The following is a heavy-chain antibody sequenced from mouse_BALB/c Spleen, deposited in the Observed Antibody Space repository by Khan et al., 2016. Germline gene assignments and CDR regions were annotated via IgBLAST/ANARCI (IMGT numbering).Heavy chain of an antibody. D-gene: IGHD1-1*01. Sequence: QVQLQQSGAELARPGASVKLSCKASGYTFTSYWMQWVKQRPGQGLEWIGAIYPGDGDTRYTQKFKGKATLTADKSSSTAYMQLSSLASEDYAVYYCASYYGSSYDYFDYWGQGTTLTVSS. J-gene: IGHJ2*01. CDR1: GYTFTSYW. V-gene: IGHV1-87*01. CDR2: IYPGDGDT. CDR3: ASYYGSSYDYFDY.